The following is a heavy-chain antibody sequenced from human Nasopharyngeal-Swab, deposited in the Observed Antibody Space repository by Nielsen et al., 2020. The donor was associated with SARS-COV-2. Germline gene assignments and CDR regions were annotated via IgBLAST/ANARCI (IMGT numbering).Heavy chain of an antibody. CDR1: GFTFSSHA. D-gene: IGHD1-14*01. CDR3: ARETKWYLDQ. V-gene: IGHV3-30*04. Sequence: GESLKISCAASGFTFSSHAMHWVRQAPGKGLEWAALISYDGSNKSYADSVKGRFTISRDNSKNTLYLQLNSLRTEDTAVYYCARETKWYLDQWGQGTLVTVSS. CDR2: ISYDGSNK. J-gene: IGHJ4*02.